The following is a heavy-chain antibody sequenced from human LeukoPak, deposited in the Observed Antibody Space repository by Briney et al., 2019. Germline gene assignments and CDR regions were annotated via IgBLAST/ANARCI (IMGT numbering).Heavy chain of an antibody. V-gene: IGHV3-48*01. CDR3: ARDGADFFGY. Sequence: GGSLRLSCAASGFTFSSYSMNWVRQAPGKGLEWVSYISSSSSTIYYADSVKGRFTISRDNAKNSLYLQTNSLRAEDTAVYYCARDGADFFGYWGQGTLVTVSS. J-gene: IGHJ4*02. CDR1: GFTFSSYS. CDR2: ISSSSSTI. D-gene: IGHD1-26*01.